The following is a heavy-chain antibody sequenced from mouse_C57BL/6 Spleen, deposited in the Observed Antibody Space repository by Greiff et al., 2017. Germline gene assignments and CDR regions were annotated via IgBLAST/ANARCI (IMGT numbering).Heavy chain of an antibody. J-gene: IGHJ3*01. CDR1: GYTFTSYW. Sequence: VKLMESGTELVKPGASVKLSCKASGYTFTSYWMHWVKQRPGQGLEWIGNINPSNGGTNYNEKFKSKATLTVDKSSSTAYMQLSSLTSEDSAVYYCATYSNYEEFAYWGQGTLVTVSA. CDR3: ATYSNYEEFAY. V-gene: IGHV1-53*01. CDR2: INPSNGGT. D-gene: IGHD2-5*01.